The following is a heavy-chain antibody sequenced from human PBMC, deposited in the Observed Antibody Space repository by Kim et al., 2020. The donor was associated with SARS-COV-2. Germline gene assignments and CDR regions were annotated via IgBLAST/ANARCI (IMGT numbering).Heavy chain of an antibody. CDR1: GFTFSGSA. J-gene: IGHJ4*02. V-gene: IGHV3-73*01. CDR2: IRSKANSYAT. D-gene: IGHD6-13*01. Sequence: GGSLRLSCAASGFTFSGSAMHWVRQAPGKGLEWVGRIRSKANSYATAYAASVKGRFTISRDDSKNTAYLQMNSLKTEDTAVYYCTIYSLLDPTPTQKIAAADFGYWGQGTLVTVSS. CDR3: TIYSLLDPTPTQKIAAADFGY.